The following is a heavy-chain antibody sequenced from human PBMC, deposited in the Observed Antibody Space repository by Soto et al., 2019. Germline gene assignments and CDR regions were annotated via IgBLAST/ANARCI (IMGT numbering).Heavy chain of an antibody. CDR1: GGTFNSYT. V-gene: IGHV1-69*02. CDR2: IIPILGLA. Sequence: QVQLVQSGPEVKKPGSSVKVSCRASGGTFNSYTINWVRQAPGQGLEWMGRIIPILGLANYAQNFQGRVTITADKSTTTAYMELSSLRSEDTAVYYCASHPGSSTYGGQGTLVTVSS. D-gene: IGHD6-13*01. CDR3: ASHPGSSTY. J-gene: IGHJ4*02.